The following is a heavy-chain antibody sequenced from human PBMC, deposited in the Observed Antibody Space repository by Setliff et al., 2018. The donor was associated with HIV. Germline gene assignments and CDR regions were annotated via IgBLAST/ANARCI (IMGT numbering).Heavy chain of an antibody. CDR3: ARTRAPYFFDF. Sequence: PSETLSLTCSVSGISINGYYWSWIRQSPRTRLEWIGYVSSIGNTNYNPSLKSRVTISVDTSKNQFSLQLNSVTAADTAVYFCARTRAPYFFDFWGQGAQATVSS. CDR2: VSSIGNT. J-gene: IGHJ4*02. D-gene: IGHD1-26*01. CDR1: GISINGYY. V-gene: IGHV4-4*08.